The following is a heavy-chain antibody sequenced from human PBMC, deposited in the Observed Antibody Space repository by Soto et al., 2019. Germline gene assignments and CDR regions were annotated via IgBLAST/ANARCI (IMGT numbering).Heavy chain of an antibody. CDR1: GFTFSSYA. D-gene: IGHD5-18*01. J-gene: IGHJ4*02. CDR2: ISGSGGST. V-gene: IGHV3-23*01. CDR3: AKASIQLWLRVGFDY. Sequence: EVQLLESGGGLVQPGGSLRLSCAASGFTFSSYAMSWVRQAPGKGLAWVLAISGSGGSTYYADSVKGRFTISRDNSKNTLYLQMNSLRAEDTAVYYCAKASIQLWLRVGFDYWGQGTLVTVSS.